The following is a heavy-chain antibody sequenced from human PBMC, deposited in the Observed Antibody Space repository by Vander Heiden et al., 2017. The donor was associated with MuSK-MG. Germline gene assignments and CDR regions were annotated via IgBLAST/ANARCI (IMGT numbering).Heavy chain of an antibody. J-gene: IGHJ4*02. Sequence: EVQLVESGGGLVQPGGSLRLSCAASGFTFSSYEMNWVRPAPGKGLEWVSYISSSGSTIYYADSVKGQFTVSRDNAKNSLYLQMNSLRAEDTAVYYCARVGDGITGTKDYWGQGTLVTVSS. CDR1: GFTFSSYE. V-gene: IGHV3-48*03. D-gene: IGHD1-20*01. CDR3: ARVGDGITGTKDY. CDR2: ISSSGSTI.